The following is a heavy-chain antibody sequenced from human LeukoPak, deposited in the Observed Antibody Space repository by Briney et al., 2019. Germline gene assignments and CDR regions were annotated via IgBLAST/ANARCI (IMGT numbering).Heavy chain of an antibody. CDR1: GFTFSNYN. CDR2: ISSSDTST. CDR3: AKDDYSNYGGFDY. Sequence: GGSLRLSCAASGFTFSNYNVNWVRQSPGKGLEWVSHISSSDTSTYYADSVKGRFTISRDNAKNSLYLQMNSLRAEDTALYYCAKDDYSNYGGFDYWGQGTLVTVSS. J-gene: IGHJ4*02. D-gene: IGHD4-4*01. V-gene: IGHV3-48*04.